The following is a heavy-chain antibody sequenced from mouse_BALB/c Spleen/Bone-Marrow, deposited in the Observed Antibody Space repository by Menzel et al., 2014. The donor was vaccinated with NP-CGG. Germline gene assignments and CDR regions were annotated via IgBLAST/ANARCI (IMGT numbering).Heavy chain of an antibody. V-gene: IGHV10-3*03. CDR1: GFTFNTYA. CDR2: IRSKSNNYAT. J-gene: IGHJ4*01. Sequence: VQLKESGGGLVQPKGSLKLSSAASGFTFNTYAMHWVCQAPGKGLEWVARIRSKSNNYATYYADSVKDRFTISRDDSQGMLYLQMNNLKTEDTAMYYSVREDVHFAMDYWGQGTSVTVSS. CDR3: VREDVHFAMDY.